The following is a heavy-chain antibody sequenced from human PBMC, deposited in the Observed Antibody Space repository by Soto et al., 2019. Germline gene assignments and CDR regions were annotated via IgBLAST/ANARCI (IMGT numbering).Heavy chain of an antibody. V-gene: IGHV3-43*01. Sequence: SLRLSCAASGFPFDAYTMHWVRQAPGKGLEWVSLISWDGGITNYVDSVKGRFTISRDNSKNSMYLQMNSLRTEDTAFYYCAKDSYDILTDRKRYFDSWGQGTLVPVSS. CDR2: ISWDGGIT. CDR3: AKDSYDILTDRKRYFDS. D-gene: IGHD3-9*01. CDR1: GFPFDAYT. J-gene: IGHJ4*02.